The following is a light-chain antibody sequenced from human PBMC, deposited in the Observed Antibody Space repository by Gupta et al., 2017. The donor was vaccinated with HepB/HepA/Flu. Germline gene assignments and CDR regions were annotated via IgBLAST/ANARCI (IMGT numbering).Light chain of an antibody. CDR3: QQYKNWPLT. CDR1: QSVSTS. Sequence: EIVMTHSPATLSVSPGERATLSCRASQSVSTSLAWYQQKPGQAPRLLIYDASTRATGLPTRFSGSGSGTEFALTISSLQSEDFAVYYCQQYKNWPLTFGGGTKVEIK. V-gene: IGKV3-15*01. J-gene: IGKJ4*01. CDR2: DAS.